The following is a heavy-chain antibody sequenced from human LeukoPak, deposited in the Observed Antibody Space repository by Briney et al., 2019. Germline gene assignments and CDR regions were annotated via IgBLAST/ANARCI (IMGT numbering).Heavy chain of an antibody. V-gene: IGHV4-38-2*02. Sequence: PSETLSLTCTVSGYSISSGYYWGWIRQPPGKGLEWIGSIYHSGSTYYNPSLKSRVTISVDTSKNQFSLKLSSVTAADTAVYYCARDVDTAMVRRFDYWGQGTLVTVSS. CDR3: ARDVDTAMVRRFDY. CDR2: IYHSGST. D-gene: IGHD5-18*01. J-gene: IGHJ4*02. CDR1: GYSISSGYY.